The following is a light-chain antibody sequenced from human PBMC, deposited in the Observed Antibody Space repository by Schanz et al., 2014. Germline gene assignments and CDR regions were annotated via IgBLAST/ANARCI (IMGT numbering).Light chain of an antibody. CDR3: AAWDDSLTGRV. V-gene: IGLV1-44*01. CDR1: SSNIGTNT. J-gene: IGLJ3*02. CDR2: SNN. Sequence: QSVLTQPPSVSGTPGQRVTISCSGSSSNIGTNTVNWYQQVPGTAPKLLIYSNNQRPSGVPDRFSGSNSGTSASLAISGLQSEDEAEYYCAAWDDSLTGRVFGGGTKLTVL.